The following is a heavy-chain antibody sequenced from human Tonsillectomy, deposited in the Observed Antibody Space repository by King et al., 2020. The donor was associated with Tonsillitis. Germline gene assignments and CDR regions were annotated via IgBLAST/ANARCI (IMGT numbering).Heavy chain of an antibody. V-gene: IGHV4-39*07. Sequence: LQLQESGPGLVKPSETLSLTCTVSGGSISSSSYYWGWIRQPPGKGLEWIGSIYYSGSTYYNPSLKSRVTISVDTSKNQFSLKLSSVTAADTAVYYCARLPLAVAGTYWYFDLWGRGTLVTISS. D-gene: IGHD6-19*01. J-gene: IGHJ2*01. CDR2: IYYSGST. CDR3: ARLPLAVAGTYWYFDL. CDR1: GGSISSSSYY.